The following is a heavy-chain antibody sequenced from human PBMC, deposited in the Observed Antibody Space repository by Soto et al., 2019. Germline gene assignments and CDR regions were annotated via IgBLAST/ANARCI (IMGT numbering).Heavy chain of an antibody. V-gene: IGHV3-30-3*01. CDR3: ARSFGIAVDY. J-gene: IGHJ4*02. CDR2: ISYDGSNK. CDR1: GFTFSSYA. Sequence: QVQLVESGGGVVQPGRSLRLSCAASGFTFSSYAMHWVRQAPGKGLERVAVISYDGSNKYYADSVKGRLTISRDNSKNTLYLQMNSLRAEDTAVYYCARSFGIAVDYWGQGTLVTVSS. D-gene: IGHD6-19*01.